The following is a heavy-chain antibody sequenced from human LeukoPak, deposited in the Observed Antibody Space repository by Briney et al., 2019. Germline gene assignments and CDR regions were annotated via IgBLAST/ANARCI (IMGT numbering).Heavy chain of an antibody. Sequence: GGSLRLSCAASGFTFSSYGMHWVRQAPGKGLEWVAVISYDGSNKYYADSVKGRFTIPRDNSKNTLYLQMNSLRAEDTAVYYCAKDRRYDYGDYVDYYYGMDVWGQGTTVTVSS. CDR3: AKDRRYDYGDYVDYYYGMDV. CDR1: GFTFSSYG. D-gene: IGHD4-17*01. J-gene: IGHJ6*02. V-gene: IGHV3-30*18. CDR2: ISYDGSNK.